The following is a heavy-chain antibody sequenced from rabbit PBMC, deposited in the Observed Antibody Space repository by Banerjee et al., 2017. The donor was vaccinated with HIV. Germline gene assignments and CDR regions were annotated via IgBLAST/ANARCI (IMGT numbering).Heavy chain of an antibody. Sequence: QEQLEESGGDLVKPEGSLTLTCTASGFSFSNGYVMCWVRQAPGKGLDLIACIYTSSGSTWYVGWVTGRFTISRSTSLNTVDLKMTSLTAADTATYFCARDEQASGGYVFNLWGPGTLVTVS. V-gene: IGHV1S43*01. CDR3: ARDEQASGGYVFNL. D-gene: IGHD1-1*01. J-gene: IGHJ4*01. CDR1: GFSFSNGYV. CDR2: IYTSSGST.